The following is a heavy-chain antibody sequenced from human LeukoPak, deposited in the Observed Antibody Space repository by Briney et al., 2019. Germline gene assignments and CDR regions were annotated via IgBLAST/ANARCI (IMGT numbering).Heavy chain of an antibody. CDR1: GFTVSSNY. V-gene: IGHV3-53*01. J-gene: IGHJ4*02. Sequence: PGGSLRLSCAASGFTVSSNYMSWVRQAPGKGLEWVSVIYSGGSTYYADSVKGRFTISRDNSKNTLYLQMNSLRAEDTAVYYCARARFSGSYYGYFDYWGQGTLVTVSS. CDR2: IYSGGST. CDR3: ARARFSGSYYGYFDY. D-gene: IGHD3-10*01.